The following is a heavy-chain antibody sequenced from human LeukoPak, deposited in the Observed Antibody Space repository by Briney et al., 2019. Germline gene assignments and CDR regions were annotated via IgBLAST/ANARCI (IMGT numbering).Heavy chain of an antibody. V-gene: IGHV4-34*01. CDR2: INHSGST. CDR3: ARRRDFWSGYSPSYFDY. D-gene: IGHD3-3*01. J-gene: IGHJ4*02. Sequence: SETLSLTCAVYGGSFSGYYWSWIRQPPGKGLEWIGEINHSGSTNYNPSPKSRVTISVDTSKNQFSLKLSSVTAADTAVYYCARRRDFWSGYSPSYFDYWGQGTLVTVSS. CDR1: GGSFSGYY.